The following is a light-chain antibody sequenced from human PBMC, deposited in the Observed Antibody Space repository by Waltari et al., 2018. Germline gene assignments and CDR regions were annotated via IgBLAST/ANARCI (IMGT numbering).Light chain of an antibody. CDR3: CSYAGITRGVV. CDR1: SRDVGNYNS. Sequence: QSALTQPRSVSGSPGQSVTISCTGTSRDVGNYNSVSWYQLHPGKAPKLIIHDVDRRPSGVPDRFSGSKSGNSASLTISGLQAEDEADYYCCSYAGITRGVVFGGGTKLTAL. V-gene: IGLV2-11*01. J-gene: IGLJ2*01. CDR2: DVD.